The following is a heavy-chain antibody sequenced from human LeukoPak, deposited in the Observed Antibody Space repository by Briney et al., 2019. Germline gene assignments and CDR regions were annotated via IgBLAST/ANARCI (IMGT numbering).Heavy chain of an antibody. CDR1: GFIFNTYA. D-gene: IGHD6-19*01. Sequence: GGSLRLSCEAAGFIFNTYAMTWVRQAPWKGLEWASGISDRGDSTYYADSVKGRFTISRDSSKNTLYLQMNNLRAEDTAVYYCAKNLYGSGWYYFDYWGQGTLVTVSS. J-gene: IGHJ4*02. V-gene: IGHV3-23*01. CDR3: AKNLYGSGWYYFDY. CDR2: ISDRGDST.